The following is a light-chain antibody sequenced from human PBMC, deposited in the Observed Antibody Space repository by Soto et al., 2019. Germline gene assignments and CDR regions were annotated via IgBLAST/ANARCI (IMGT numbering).Light chain of an antibody. CDR3: QQSGT. J-gene: IGKJ1*01. CDR1: QSVSSSY. CDR2: GAS. V-gene: IGKV3-20*01. Sequence: EIVLTQSPGTLSLSPGERATRSCRASQSVSSSYLAWYQQKPGQAPRLLIYGASSRATAIPDRFSGSGSGTDFTLTISRLEPEDFAVYYCQQSGTFGQGTKADIK.